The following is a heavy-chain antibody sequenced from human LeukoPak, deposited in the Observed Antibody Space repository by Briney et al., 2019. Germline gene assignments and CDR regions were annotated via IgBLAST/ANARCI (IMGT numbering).Heavy chain of an antibody. V-gene: IGHV3-30-3*01. CDR2: ISYDGSNK. CDR1: GFTFSSYA. D-gene: IGHD2-21*02. Sequence: GGSLRLSCAASGFTFSSYAMHWVRQAPGKGLEWVAVISYDGSNKYYADSVKGRFTISRDNSKNTLYLQMNSLRAEDTAVYYCARGQSRVVVTAIPLDYWGQGTLVTVSS. J-gene: IGHJ4*02. CDR3: ARGQSRVVVTAIPLDY.